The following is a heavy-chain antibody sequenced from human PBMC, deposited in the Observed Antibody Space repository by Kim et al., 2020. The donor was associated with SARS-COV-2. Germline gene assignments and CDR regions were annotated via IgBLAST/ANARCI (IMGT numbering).Heavy chain of an antibody. V-gene: IGHV4-39*01. CDR1: GGSISSSSYY. D-gene: IGHD2-15*01. CDR3: ARHPDYCSGGSCYSELVDY. CDR2: IYYSGST. J-gene: IGHJ4*02. Sequence: SETLSLTCTVSGGSISSSSYYWGWIRQPPGKGLEWIGSIYYSGSTYYNPSLKSRVTISVDTSKNQFSLKLSSVTAADTAVYYCARHPDYCSGGSCYSELVDYWGQGTLVTVSS.